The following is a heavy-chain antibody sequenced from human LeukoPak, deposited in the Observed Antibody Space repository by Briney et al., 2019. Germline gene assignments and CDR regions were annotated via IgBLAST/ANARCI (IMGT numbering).Heavy chain of an antibody. D-gene: IGHD2-2*01. J-gene: IGHJ4*02. V-gene: IGHV3-30*02. Sequence: GGSLRLSCAASGFTFSSYSMHWVRQAPGKGLEWVAFIRYDGSNKYYADSVKGRFTISRDNSKNTLYLQMNSLRAEDTAVYYCAKDDPPRFGWDIVVVPAAMVDYWGQGTLVTVSS. CDR3: AKDDPPRFGWDIVVVPAAMVDY. CDR2: IRYDGSNK. CDR1: GFTFSSYS.